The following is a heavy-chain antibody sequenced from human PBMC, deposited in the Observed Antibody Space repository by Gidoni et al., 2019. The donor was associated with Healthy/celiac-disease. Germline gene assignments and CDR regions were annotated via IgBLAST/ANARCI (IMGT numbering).Heavy chain of an antibody. D-gene: IGHD3-3*01. V-gene: IGHV1-24*01. CDR2: FDPEDGET. CDR3: ATADVLRFLEWSYTGYYYGMDV. Sequence: QVQLVQSGAEVKKPGALVKVSCKVSGYTLTELSMHWVRQAPGKGLEWMGGFDPEDGETIYTQKCQGRVTMTDDTSTDTAYMELSSLRSEDTAVYYCATADVLRFLEWSYTGYYYGMDVWGQGTTVTVSS. CDR1: GYTLTELS. J-gene: IGHJ6*02.